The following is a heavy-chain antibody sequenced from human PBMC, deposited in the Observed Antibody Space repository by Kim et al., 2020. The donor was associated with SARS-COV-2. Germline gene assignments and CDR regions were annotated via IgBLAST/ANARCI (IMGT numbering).Heavy chain of an antibody. CDR1: GASIGSHGYF. V-gene: IGHV4-39*01. D-gene: IGHD1-26*01. Sequence: SETLSLTCTVSGASIGSHGYFWAWIRQPPGRGLERIGSLSYSGRRYYNPSLERRITTSLDTSKTQFSLRLTSVTAADTAVYHCARLYAFSGRFSAYYFD. CDR2: LSYSGRR. CDR3: ARLYAFSGRFSAYYFD. J-gene: IGHJ4*01.